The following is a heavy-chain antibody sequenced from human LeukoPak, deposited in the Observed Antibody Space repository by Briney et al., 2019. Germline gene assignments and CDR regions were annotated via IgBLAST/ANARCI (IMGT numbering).Heavy chain of an antibody. J-gene: IGHJ6*03. CDR3: ARHPLVAYYYYYYMDV. CDR1: GDSISTNSYY. D-gene: IGHD2-8*02. V-gene: IGHV4-39*01. CDR2: LHYSGIT. Sequence: SETLSLTCTVSGDSISTNSYYWGWIRQPPGKGLEWIGSLHYSGITYYSPSLKSRVAMSVDTSKNQFSLNLSSVTAADTAVYYCARHPLVAYYYYYYMDVWGRGTTVTISS.